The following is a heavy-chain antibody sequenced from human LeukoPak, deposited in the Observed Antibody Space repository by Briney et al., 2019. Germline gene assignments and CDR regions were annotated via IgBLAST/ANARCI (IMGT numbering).Heavy chain of an antibody. CDR2: MYFSGST. V-gene: IGHV4-39*01. Sequence: PSETLSLTCTVSGGSVSSSFYYWGWIRQPPGKGLEWIGSMYFSGSTHYNPSLKSRVTISADTSKNQFSLKLTSVTAADTAVYYCANAASYSVDYWGQGTLVTVSS. CDR1: GGSVSSSFYY. CDR3: ANAASYSVDY. J-gene: IGHJ4*02. D-gene: IGHD1-26*01.